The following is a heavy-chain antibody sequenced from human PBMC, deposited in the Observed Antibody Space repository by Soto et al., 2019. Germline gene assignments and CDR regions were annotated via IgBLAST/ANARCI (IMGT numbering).Heavy chain of an antibody. CDR2: ISYDGNNE. CDR1: GFTFSSSG. Sequence: QVQFVESGGGVVQPGRSLGLSCAASGFTFSSSGMHWVRQDPGKGLEWVAFISYDGNNEYYGDSVKGRFTISRDNSKNTVSLQLNNLRSEDTAVYYCAKWRLGSGYDDSWGQRTLVTVSA. V-gene: IGHV3-30*18. D-gene: IGHD3-22*01. CDR3: AKWRLGSGYDDS. J-gene: IGHJ4*02.